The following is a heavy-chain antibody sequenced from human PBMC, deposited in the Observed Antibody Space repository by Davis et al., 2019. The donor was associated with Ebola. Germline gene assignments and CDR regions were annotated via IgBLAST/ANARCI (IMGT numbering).Heavy chain of an antibody. CDR2: INPSGGST. D-gene: IGHD6-13*01. Sequence: ASVKVSCKESGYTFTSYYMHWVRQAPGQGLEWMGIINPSGGSTSYAQKFQGRVTMTRDTSTSTVYMELSSLRSEDTAVYYCARGASSSWLKGWFDPWGQGTLVTVSS. J-gene: IGHJ5*02. CDR3: ARGASSSWLKGWFDP. V-gene: IGHV1-46*01. CDR1: GYTFTSYY.